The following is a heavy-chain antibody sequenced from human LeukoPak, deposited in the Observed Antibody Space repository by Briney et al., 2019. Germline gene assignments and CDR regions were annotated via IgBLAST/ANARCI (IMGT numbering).Heavy chain of an antibody. J-gene: IGHJ5*02. D-gene: IGHD6-13*01. V-gene: IGHV4-59*08. Sequence: SETLSLTCTVSGGSISSYYWSWIRQPPGKGLEWIGYIYYSGSTNYNPSLKSRVTISVDTSKNQFSLKLSSVTAADTAVYYCARRRWAAAGTLRWFDPWGQGTLVTVSS. CDR1: GGSISSYY. CDR3: ARRRWAAAGTLRWFDP. CDR2: IYYSGST.